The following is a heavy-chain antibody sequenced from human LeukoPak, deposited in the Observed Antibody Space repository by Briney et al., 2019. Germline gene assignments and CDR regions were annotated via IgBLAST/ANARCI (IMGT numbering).Heavy chain of an antibody. J-gene: IGHJ4*02. V-gene: IGHV3-7*04. Sequence: PGGSLRLSCAVSGFTFSNFWMSRVRQAPGRGLEWVANIHPEGNEKYHVESVKGRFTISRDNAKNSLFLQMNGLRVEDTAVYYCARGDDFSGDHWGQGTLVTASS. CDR3: ARGDDFSGDH. CDR1: GFTFSNFW. D-gene: IGHD1-1*01. CDR2: IHPEGNEK.